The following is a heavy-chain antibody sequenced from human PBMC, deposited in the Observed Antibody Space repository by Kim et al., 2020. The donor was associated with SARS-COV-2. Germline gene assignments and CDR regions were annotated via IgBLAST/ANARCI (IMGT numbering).Heavy chain of an antibody. CDR3: ARVSGFTIFGVVPGNYYYMDV. Sequence: RFTISRDNAKNTLYLQMNRLRAEDTAVYYCARVSGFTIFGVVPGNYYYMDVWGKGTTVTVSS. V-gene: IGHV3-74*01. J-gene: IGHJ6*03. D-gene: IGHD3-3*01.